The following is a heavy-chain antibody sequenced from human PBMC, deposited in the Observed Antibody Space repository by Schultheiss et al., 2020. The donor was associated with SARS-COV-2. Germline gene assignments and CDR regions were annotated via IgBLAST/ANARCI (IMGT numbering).Heavy chain of an antibody. V-gene: IGHV1-2*02. J-gene: IGHJ4*02. CDR1: GYTFTSYG. Sequence: GESLKISCKASGYTFTSYGISWVRQAPGQGLEWMGWINPNSGGTNYAQKFQGRVTMTRDTSISTAYMELSRLRSEDTAVYYCARGAGYSSSWYAEIFDYWGQGTLVTVSS. CDR2: INPNSGGT. D-gene: IGHD6-13*01. CDR3: ARGAGYSSSWYAEIFDY.